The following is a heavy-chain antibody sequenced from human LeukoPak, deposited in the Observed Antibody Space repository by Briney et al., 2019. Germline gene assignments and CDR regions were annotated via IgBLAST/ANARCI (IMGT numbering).Heavy chain of an antibody. V-gene: IGHV3-9*01. D-gene: IGHD6-25*01. J-gene: IGHJ6*02. CDR3: ARVSGAYYYNYGMDV. CDR1: GFTFDDYA. Sequence: GGSLRLSCAASGFTFDDYAMHWVRQAPGKGLEWVSGISWNSGSIGYADSVKGRFTISRDNAKNSLYLQMNSLRAEDTAVYYCARVSGAYYYNYGMDVWGQGTTVTVSS. CDR2: ISWNSGSI.